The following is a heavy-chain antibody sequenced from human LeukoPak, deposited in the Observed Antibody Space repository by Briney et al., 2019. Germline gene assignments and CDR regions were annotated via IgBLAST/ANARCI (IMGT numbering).Heavy chain of an antibody. CDR1: GFTVSSYG. J-gene: IGHJ3*01. CDR3: AKDWRWELLKGAFNV. Sequence: GGSLRLSCAASGFTVSSYGMHWVRQAPGKGLERVAVISYDGSNKDYADSVKGRFTISRDNSKNTLYLQMNSLRTEDTAVYYCAKDWRWELLKGAFNVWGQGTMVTVSA. V-gene: IGHV3-30*18. CDR2: ISYDGSNK. D-gene: IGHD2-15*01.